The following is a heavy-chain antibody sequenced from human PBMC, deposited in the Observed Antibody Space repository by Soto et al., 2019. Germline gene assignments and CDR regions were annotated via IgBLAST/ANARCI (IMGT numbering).Heavy chain of an antibody. V-gene: IGHV4-59*01. CDR1: RDSISSYY. CDR3: ARGHLGITTTGTWYDFDY. D-gene: IGHD2-15*01. J-gene: IGHJ4*02. Sequence: AETLSLTCTVSRDSISSYYCTWVRQPPGKGLEYIVYIYYSGRTYYNPSLKSRVTISVDTSKNQFSLKLSSVTAADTAVYYCARGHLGITTTGTWYDFDYWGQGTLVTVSS. CDR2: IYYSGRT.